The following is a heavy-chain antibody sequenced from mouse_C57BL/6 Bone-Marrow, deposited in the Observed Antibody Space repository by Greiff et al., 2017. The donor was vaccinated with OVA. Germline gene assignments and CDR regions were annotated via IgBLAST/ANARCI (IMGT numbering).Heavy chain of an antibody. CDR1: GYTFTSYW. V-gene: IGHV1-50*01. J-gene: IGHJ3*01. CDR2: IDPSDGYT. Sequence: QVQLQHSGAELVKPGASVKLSCKASGYTFTSYWIQWVKQRPGQGLEWIGEIDPSDGYTNYNQKFKGKATVTVDTSSSTANMQLSSLTSEDSAVYYCAGWEFAYWGQGTLVTVSA. D-gene: IGHD4-1*01. CDR3: AGWEFAY.